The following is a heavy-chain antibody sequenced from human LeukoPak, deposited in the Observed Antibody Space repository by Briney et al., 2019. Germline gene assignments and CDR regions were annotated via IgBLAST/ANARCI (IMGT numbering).Heavy chain of an antibody. CDR1: GFTFSSYV. Sequence: PGGSLRLSCAASGFTFSSYVIHWVRQAPGKGLEWVAVVSYDGSRKYYADSVKGRFTISRDNAKNSLYLQMNSLRAEDTALYYCAKDRDFGGPFDYWGQGTLVTVSS. J-gene: IGHJ4*02. CDR3: AKDRDFGGPFDY. CDR2: VSYDGSRK. D-gene: IGHD4-23*01. V-gene: IGHV3-30-3*01.